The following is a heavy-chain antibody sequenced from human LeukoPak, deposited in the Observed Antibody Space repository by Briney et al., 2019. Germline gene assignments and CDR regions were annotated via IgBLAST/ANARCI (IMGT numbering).Heavy chain of an antibody. CDR3: VRGPVSHWGVDV. J-gene: IGHJ6*02. CDR2: INTDGSNT. Sequence: GGSLRLSCAASGFTFGSYWMHWVRQAPGKGLVWVSHINTDGSNTNYADSVKGRFTISRDNAKNTVYLQLNRLRVEDTAVYYCVRGPVSHWGVDVWGQGSTVTVSS. D-gene: IGHD1-1*01. CDR1: GFTFGSYW. V-gene: IGHV3-74*01.